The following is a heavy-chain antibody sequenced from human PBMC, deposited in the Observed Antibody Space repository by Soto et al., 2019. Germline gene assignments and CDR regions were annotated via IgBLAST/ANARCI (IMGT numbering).Heavy chain of an antibody. CDR2: ISSRGGGT. V-gene: IGHV3-23*01. J-gene: IGHJ4*02. CDR1: GFTFDTYG. D-gene: IGHD2-2*02. CDR3: AKGAVVVPVAIALYFDS. Sequence: GGSLRLSCAASGFTFDTYGMGWVRQAPGKGLEWVSGISSRGGGTFYADSVKGRFIISRDNSKNMVYLQMSSLRVDDTALYFCAKGAVVVPVAIALYFDSWGQGTLVTVSS.